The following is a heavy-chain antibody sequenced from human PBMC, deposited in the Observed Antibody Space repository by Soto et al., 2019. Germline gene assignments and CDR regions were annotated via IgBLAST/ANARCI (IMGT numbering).Heavy chain of an antibody. V-gene: IGHV4-39*01. J-gene: IGHJ6*02. CDR3: GSNTPQGYDFWSGYYFNYYGMDV. Sequence: SETLSLTCTVSGGSISSSSYYWGWIRQPPGKGLEWIGSIYYSGSTYYNTSLKSRVTISVDTSKNQFSLKLSSVTAADTAVYYCGSNTPQGYDFWSGYYFNYYGMDVWGQGTTFPLSS. CDR2: IYYSGST. D-gene: IGHD3-3*01. CDR1: GGSISSSSYY.